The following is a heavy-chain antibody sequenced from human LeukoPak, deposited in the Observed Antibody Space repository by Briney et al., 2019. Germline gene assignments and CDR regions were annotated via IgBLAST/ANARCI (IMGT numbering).Heavy chain of an antibody. CDR1: GFTFSTYG. V-gene: IGHV3-7*01. CDR2: IKQDGSEK. D-gene: IGHD1-26*01. CDR3: ARDGSYPYY. J-gene: IGHJ4*02. Sequence: GGSLRLSCAASGFTFSTYGMHWVRQAPGKGLEWVANIKQDGSEKYYVDSVKGRFTISRDNAKNSLYLQMNSLRAEDTAVYYCARDGSYPYYWGQGTLVTVSS.